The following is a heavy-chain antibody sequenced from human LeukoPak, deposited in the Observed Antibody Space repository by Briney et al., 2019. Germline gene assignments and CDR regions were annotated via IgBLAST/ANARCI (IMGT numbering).Heavy chain of an antibody. CDR2: IYYSGST. V-gene: IGHV4-31*03. CDR3: ARLGSSGYYFFDC. D-gene: IGHD3-22*01. CDR1: GGSISSGGYY. J-gene: IGHJ4*02. Sequence: SETLSLTCTVSGGSISSGGYYWSWIRQHPGKGLEWIGYIYYSGSTYYNPSLKSRATISVDTSKNQFSLKLSSVTAADTAVYYCARLGSSGYYFFDCWGQGTLVTVSS.